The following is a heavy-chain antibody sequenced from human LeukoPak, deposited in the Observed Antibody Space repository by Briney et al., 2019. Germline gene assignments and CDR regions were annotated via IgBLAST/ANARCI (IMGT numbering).Heavy chain of an antibody. V-gene: IGHV4-39*01. CDR2: IYYSGST. Sequence: SETLSLTCAVSGGSVSSSSYYWGWIRQPPMKGLEWIGSIYYSGSTEYNPSLKSRVTISVDTSRNQFSLELSSVTAADTAVYYCARHQSYGSGTYYAPFDFWGKGILVTVSS. J-gene: IGHJ4*02. CDR1: GGSVSSSSYY. D-gene: IGHD3-10*01. CDR3: ARHQSYGSGTYYAPFDF.